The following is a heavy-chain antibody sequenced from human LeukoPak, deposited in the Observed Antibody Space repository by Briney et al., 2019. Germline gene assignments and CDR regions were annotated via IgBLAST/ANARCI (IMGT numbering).Heavy chain of an antibody. V-gene: IGHV3-7*01. CDR2: IKEDGSEK. D-gene: IGHD3-22*01. CDR1: GFTVSSNY. J-gene: IGHJ3*01. CDR3: APYYYASSAYPN. Sequence: GGSLRLSCAASGFTVSSNYMSWVRQAPGKGLEWVANIKEDGSEKIYVDSVKGRFTVSRDNAKNSLYLQMNSLRAEDTAVYYCAPYYYASSAYPNWGQGTMVTVSS.